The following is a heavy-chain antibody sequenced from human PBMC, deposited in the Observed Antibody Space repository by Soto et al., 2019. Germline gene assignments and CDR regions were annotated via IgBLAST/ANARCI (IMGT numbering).Heavy chain of an antibody. D-gene: IGHD5-12*01. Sequence: QLEESGPGLVKPSETLSLTCTITGGSVGNHSLYWTSIPQAPGEGLEWVGYVFHSGTTNFNPSLYGRVTSSVDKSRNQLSLTQTSVTAADTAVYYCAASLRVTGSGSSGYNAQWGQGTPVTVSS. J-gene: IGHJ4*02. CDR3: AASLRVTGSGSSGYNAQ. V-gene: IGHV4-61*01. CDR2: VFHSGTT. CDR1: GGSVGNHSLY.